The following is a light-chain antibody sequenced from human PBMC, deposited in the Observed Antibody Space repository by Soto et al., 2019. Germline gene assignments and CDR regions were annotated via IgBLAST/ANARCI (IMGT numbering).Light chain of an antibody. Sequence: EIVLTQSPATLSLSPGERATLSCRASQSVGTFLAWYQHKPGQAPRLLIYDASNRATGVPARFSGSGSGTDFTLTISSLEREDFAVYYCEQRSNWPTALTFGGGTKVEIK. J-gene: IGKJ4*01. CDR3: EQRSNWPTALT. CDR1: QSVGTF. V-gene: IGKV3-11*01. CDR2: DAS.